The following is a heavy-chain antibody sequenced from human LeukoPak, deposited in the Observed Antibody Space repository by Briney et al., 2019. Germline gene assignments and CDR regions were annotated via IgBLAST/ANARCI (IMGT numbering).Heavy chain of an antibody. CDR1: GGSFSGYY. CDR3: ARGPFWSGYYAGWFDP. J-gene: IGHJ5*02. D-gene: IGHD3-3*01. Sequence: SETLSLTCAVYGGSFSGYYWSWIRQPPGKGLEWIGEINHSGSTNYNPSLKSRVTTSVDTSKNQFSLKLSSVTAADTAVYYCARGPFWSGYYAGWFDPWGQGTLVTVSS. V-gene: IGHV4-34*01. CDR2: INHSGST.